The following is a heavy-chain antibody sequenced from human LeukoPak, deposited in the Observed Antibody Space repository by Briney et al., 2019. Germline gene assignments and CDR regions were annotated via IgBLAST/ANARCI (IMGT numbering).Heavy chain of an antibody. J-gene: IGHJ5*02. CDR1: GGSISSSSYC. Sequence: SETLSLTCTVSGGSISSSSYCWGWIRQPPGKGLEWIGSIYYTGSTYYNPSLKSRVTISIDTSKNQFSLKLSSVTAADTAVYYCARGCSAGTPHNWFDPWGREPWSPSPQ. CDR3: ARGCSAGTPHNWFDP. V-gene: IGHV4-39*07. D-gene: IGHD6-13*01. CDR2: IYYTGST.